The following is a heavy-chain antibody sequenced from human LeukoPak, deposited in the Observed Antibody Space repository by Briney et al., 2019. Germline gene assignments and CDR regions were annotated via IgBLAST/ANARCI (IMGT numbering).Heavy chain of an antibody. CDR3: ARMQQQSYYYYMDV. CDR2: ISSSGSTI. D-gene: IGHD6-13*01. Sequence: PGGSLRLSCAASGFTFSDYYMSWIGQAPGKGLEWVSYISSSGSTIYYADSVKGRFTISRDNAKNSLYLQMNSLRAEDTAVYYCARMQQQSYYYYMDVWGKGTTVTVSS. V-gene: IGHV3-11*04. CDR1: GFTFSDYY. J-gene: IGHJ6*03.